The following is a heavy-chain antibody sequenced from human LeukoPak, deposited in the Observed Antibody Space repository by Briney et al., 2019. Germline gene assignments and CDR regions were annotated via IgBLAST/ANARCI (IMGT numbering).Heavy chain of an antibody. J-gene: IGHJ5*02. D-gene: IGHD1/OR15-1a*01. CDR2: ISSNGGDT. V-gene: IGHV3-64D*09. CDR1: GXTFSNYA. Sequence: GGSLRLSCSASGXTFSNYAMHWVRQAPGKGLEYVSAISSNGGDTYYADSVKGRFTISRDKSKNTLYLQMSSLRPEDTSVYYCVSLLTNYWFDPWGQGTLVTVSS. CDR3: VSLLTNYWFDP.